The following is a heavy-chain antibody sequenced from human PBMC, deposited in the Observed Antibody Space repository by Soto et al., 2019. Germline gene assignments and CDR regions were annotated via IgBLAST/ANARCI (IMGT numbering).Heavy chain of an antibody. CDR1: GFRFSSNW. CDR2: SNSEGSSE. Sequence: PGGSLRLSCAASGFRFSSNWMHWVRQAKGKGLVWASRSNSEGSSEAYKDSVKGRFTIARDNAKNTLFLQMDSLRPEDTAMYYCVKDPKSRPRVMDVWGQGTKVTGSS. CDR3: VKDPKSRPRVMDV. V-gene: IGHV3-74*01. D-gene: IGHD6-13*01. J-gene: IGHJ6*02.